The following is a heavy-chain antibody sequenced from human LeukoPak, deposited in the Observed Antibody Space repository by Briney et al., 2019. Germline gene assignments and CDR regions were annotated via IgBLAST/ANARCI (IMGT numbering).Heavy chain of an antibody. CDR2: IYNGGST. CDR1: GFTFSNAW. D-gene: IGHD3-9*01. V-gene: IGHV3-53*01. J-gene: IGHJ3*02. CDR3: ARVIVTGYYDAFDI. Sequence: GGSLRLSCAASGFTFSNAWMSWVRQAPGKGLEWVSVIYNGGSTHYADSVKGRFTFSRDNSKNTLYLQMNSLRAEDTAVYYCARVIVTGYYDAFDIWGQGTMVTVSS.